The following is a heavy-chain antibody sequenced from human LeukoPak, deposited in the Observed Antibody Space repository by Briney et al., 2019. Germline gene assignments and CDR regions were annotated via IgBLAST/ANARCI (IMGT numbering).Heavy chain of an antibody. D-gene: IGHD3-22*01. J-gene: IGHJ4*02. V-gene: IGHV3-21*06. Sequence: GASLRLSCAASGFTFSNYNMNWVRQAPGKGLEWVSSITTSSGYMYYADSVKGRFTISRDNAKNSLYLQMNSLRAEDTAVYYYARNQGGPWLLSDYWGQGALVTVSS. CDR2: ITTSSGYM. CDR3: ARNQGGPWLLSDY. CDR1: GFTFSNYN.